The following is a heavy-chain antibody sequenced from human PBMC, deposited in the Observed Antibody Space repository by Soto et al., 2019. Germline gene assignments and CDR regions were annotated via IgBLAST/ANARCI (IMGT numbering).Heavy chain of an antibody. CDR3: ARRIVATVTTSAFDI. CDR1: GGSFSGYY. CDR2: INHSGST. D-gene: IGHD4-17*01. J-gene: IGHJ3*02. Sequence: SETLSLTCAVYGGSFSGYYWTWIRQPPGTGLEWIGEINHSGSTNYNPSLKSRVTISVDTSKNQFSLTVTSVTAADTAVYYCARRIVATVTTSAFDIWGQGTMVTVSS. V-gene: IGHV4-34*01.